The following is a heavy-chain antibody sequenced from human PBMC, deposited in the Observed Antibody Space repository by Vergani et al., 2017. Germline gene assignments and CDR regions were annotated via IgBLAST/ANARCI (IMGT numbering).Heavy chain of an antibody. CDR3: ARATRSMVRGLTYYFDY. J-gene: IGHJ4*02. CDR2: INTNTGNP. D-gene: IGHD3-10*01. V-gene: IGHV7-4-1*02. CDR1: GGTFSSYA. Sequence: QVQLVQSGAEVKKPGSSVKVSCKASGGTFSSYAISWVRQAPGQGLEWMGWINTNTGNPTYAQGFTGRFVFSLDTSVTTAYLQISSLKAEDTAVYYCARATRSMVRGLTYYFDYWGQGTLVTVSS.